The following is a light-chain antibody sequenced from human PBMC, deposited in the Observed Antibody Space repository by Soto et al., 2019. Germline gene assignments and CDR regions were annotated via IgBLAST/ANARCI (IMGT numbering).Light chain of an antibody. J-gene: IGKJ1*01. CDR3: QQYGMSPST. V-gene: IGKV3-20*01. CDR1: QSVSTND. CDR2: GAS. Sequence: IFLTQSAGTLSLSPGERATLSCRASQSVSTNDSAWYQQKPGQATRLLIYGASGRASGIADRFSGSGSGTDITLPISGPEPEDVAVYYCQQYGMSPSTFGQGTKVEIK.